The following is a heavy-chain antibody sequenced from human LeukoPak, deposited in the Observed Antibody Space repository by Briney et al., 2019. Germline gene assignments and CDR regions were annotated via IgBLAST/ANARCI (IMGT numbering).Heavy chain of an antibody. CDR2: ISSSSSYI. CDR1: GFTFSSYS. Sequence: GGSLRLSCAASGFTFSSYSMNWVRQAPGKGLEWVSSISSSSSYIYYADSVKGRFTISRDNAKNSLYLQMNSLRAEDTAVYYCARGRYPAAVAGYFDYWGQGTLVTVSS. D-gene: IGHD6-19*01. V-gene: IGHV3-21*01. CDR3: ARGRYPAAVAGYFDY. J-gene: IGHJ4*02.